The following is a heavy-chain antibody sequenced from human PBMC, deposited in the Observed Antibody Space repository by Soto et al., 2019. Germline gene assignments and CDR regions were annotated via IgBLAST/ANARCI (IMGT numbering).Heavy chain of an antibody. Sequence: QVQLVESGGGVVQPGTSLRLSCEASGFTFSSYGGHWVRRAPGRGLEWVAVIWYDGSNKNHADSVKGRFTISRDNSKNTVYLQMNSLRAEDTAVYYCARDLYSSGSYGIDHWGQGILVTVSS. CDR3: ARDLYSSGSYGIDH. V-gene: IGHV3-33*01. D-gene: IGHD6-19*01. CDR1: GFTFSSYG. J-gene: IGHJ4*02. CDR2: IWYDGSNK.